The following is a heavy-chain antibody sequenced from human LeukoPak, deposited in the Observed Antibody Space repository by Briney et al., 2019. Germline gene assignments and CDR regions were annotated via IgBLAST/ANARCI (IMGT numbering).Heavy chain of an antibody. D-gene: IGHD3-22*01. CDR3: ARVNYYESSGYYFH. CDR1: GFSFDGYA. J-gene: IGHJ4*02. Sequence: GGSLRLSCAASGFSFDGYAMSWVRQPPGKGLEWVSGINWNGGNTTYADSVKGRFTISRDNAKNSLYLQMHSLRVEDTAFYYCARVNYYESSGYYFHWGQGTLVTVSS. CDR2: INWNGGNT. V-gene: IGHV3-20*04.